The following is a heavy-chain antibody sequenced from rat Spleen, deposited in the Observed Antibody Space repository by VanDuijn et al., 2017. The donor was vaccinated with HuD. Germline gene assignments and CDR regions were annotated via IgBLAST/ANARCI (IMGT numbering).Heavy chain of an antibody. Sequence: EVQLAESGGGLVQPGRSLKLSCAASGFTFSDYNMAWVRQAPKKGLEWVATIIYDGSRTYYRDSVQGRFTISRDNAKSTLYLQMDSLRSEDTATYYCARHSAAPVYVMDAWGQGTSVTVSS. J-gene: IGHJ4*01. CDR3: ARHSAAPVYVMDA. CDR1: GFTFSDYN. CDR2: IIYDGSRT. D-gene: IGHD3-1*01. V-gene: IGHV5S10*01.